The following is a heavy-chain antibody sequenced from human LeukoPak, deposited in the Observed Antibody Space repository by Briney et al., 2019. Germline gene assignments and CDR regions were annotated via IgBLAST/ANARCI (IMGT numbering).Heavy chain of an antibody. V-gene: IGHV3-33*08. CDR3: ARGSGAYYYNMDV. CDR1: GFTFSSYA. J-gene: IGHJ6*02. Sequence: GGSLRLSCAASGFTFSSYAMSWVRQAPGKGLEWVAVIWYDGSNKYYVDSVKGRFTISRDNYKKTVYLQMNSPRADDTAVYYCARGSGAYYYNMDVWGQGTTVTVSS. D-gene: IGHD3-10*01. CDR2: IWYDGSNK.